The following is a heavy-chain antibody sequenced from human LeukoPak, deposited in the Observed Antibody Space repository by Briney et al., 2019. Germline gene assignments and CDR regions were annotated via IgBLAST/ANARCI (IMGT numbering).Heavy chain of an antibody. Sequence: RSLRLSSSSPGFTFSSYTMSWVRSAQGKELEWVANINADGSQKNYADSIKDRFTISRDNGKNSLYIQPNRLPGEDTAVSYSARARYSDLCGQETLVTVS. CDR2: INADGSQK. V-gene: IGHV3-7*01. J-gene: IGHJ4*02. CDR1: GFTFSSYT. CDR3: ARARYSDL.